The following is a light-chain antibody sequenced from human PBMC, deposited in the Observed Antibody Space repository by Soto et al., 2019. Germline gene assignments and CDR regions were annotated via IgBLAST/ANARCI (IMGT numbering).Light chain of an antibody. J-gene: IGKJ4*01. CDR2: AAS. CDR1: QNINIY. V-gene: IGKV1-39*01. CDR3: QQTDSAPS. Sequence: DIQLTQSPSSLSASVGDRVTITCRASQNINIYLNWYQQRPGKAPKLLIYAASKLQSGVSSRFSGTASGTDFTLTINSLQPDDFATYYCQQTDSAPSFAGGTRVDVK.